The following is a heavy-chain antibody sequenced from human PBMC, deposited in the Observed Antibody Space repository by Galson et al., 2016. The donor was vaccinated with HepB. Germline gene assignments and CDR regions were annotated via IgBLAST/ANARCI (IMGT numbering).Heavy chain of an antibody. D-gene: IGHD5-24*01. CDR3: ARSKRDTRDY. CDR2: ITSSSSTI. Sequence: SLRLSCAASGFTFNDYSMNWVRQAPGKGLEWVSYITSSSSTIYYADSVKGRFTISRDNAKNSLYLQINSLRAEDTAIYFCARSKRDTRDYWGQGTLVTVSS. CDR1: GFTFNDYS. J-gene: IGHJ4*02. V-gene: IGHV3-48*01.